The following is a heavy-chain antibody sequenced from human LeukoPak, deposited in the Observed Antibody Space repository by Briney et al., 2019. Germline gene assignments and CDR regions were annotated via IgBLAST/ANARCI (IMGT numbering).Heavy chain of an antibody. V-gene: IGHV3-30*18. Sequence: GGSLRLSCAASGFTFSSYGMHWVRQAPGKGLEWVAVISYDGSNKYYADSVKGRFTISRDNSKNTLYLQMNSLRAEDTAVYYCAKDWDYGSGSYPSGSGMDVWGQGTTVTVSS. D-gene: IGHD3-10*01. CDR2: ISYDGSNK. J-gene: IGHJ6*02. CDR3: AKDWDYGSGSYPSGSGMDV. CDR1: GFTFSSYG.